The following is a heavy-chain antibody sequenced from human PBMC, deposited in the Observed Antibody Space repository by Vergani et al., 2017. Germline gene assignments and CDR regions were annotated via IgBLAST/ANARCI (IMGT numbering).Heavy chain of an antibody. D-gene: IGHD2-2*01. J-gene: IGHJ6*02. CDR1: GFTFSSYS. CDR3: ARSSCSSTSCPKVREYYYYGMDV. Sequence: EAQLVESGGGLVKPGGSLRLSCAASGFTFSSYSMNWVRQAPGKGLEWVSSISSSSSYIYYADSVKGRFTISRDNAKNSLYLQMNSLRAEDTAVYYCARSSCSSTSCPKVREYYYYGMDVWGQGTTVTVSS. V-gene: IGHV3-21*01. CDR2: ISSSSSYI.